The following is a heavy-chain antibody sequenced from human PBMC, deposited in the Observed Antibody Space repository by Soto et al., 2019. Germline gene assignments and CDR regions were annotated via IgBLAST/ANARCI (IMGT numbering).Heavy chain of an antibody. CDR2: ISGSGGST. V-gene: IGHV3-23*01. CDR1: GFTFSSYV. J-gene: IGHJ4*02. Sequence: EVQLLESGGGLVQPGGSLRLSCAASGFTFSSYVMSWVRQAPGKGLEWVSAISGSGGSTYYADSVKGRFTISRDNSKNTLYLQMNSLRAEDTAVYYCAKDLSVVVVAATLDYWGQGTLVTVSS. CDR3: AKDLSVVVVAATLDY. D-gene: IGHD2-15*01.